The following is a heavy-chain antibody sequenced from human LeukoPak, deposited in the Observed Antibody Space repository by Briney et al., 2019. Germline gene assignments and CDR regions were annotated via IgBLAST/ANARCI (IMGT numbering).Heavy chain of an antibody. J-gene: IGHJ3*01. CDR2: ISAYNDNT. CDR1: GYTFTSYG. CDR3: ARDGGDYGDSNDGFDF. Sequence: ASVKFSCKASGYTFTSYGISWVRQAPGQGLEWMGWISAYNDNTNYAQKFQGRVTMTTDTSTSTAYMELRSLRSDDTAVYYCARDGGDYGDSNDGFDFWGQGTMVTVSS. D-gene: IGHD4-17*01. V-gene: IGHV1-18*01.